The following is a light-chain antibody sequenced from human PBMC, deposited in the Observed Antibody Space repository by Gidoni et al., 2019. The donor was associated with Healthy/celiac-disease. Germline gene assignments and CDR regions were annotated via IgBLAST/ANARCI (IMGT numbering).Light chain of an antibody. CDR1: QSVSSN. CDR3: QQYNNWPPST. V-gene: IGKV3-15*01. J-gene: IGKJ5*01. Sequence: EIVMTQSPATLSVSPGERATLSCRASQSVSSNLAWYQQKPGQAPRLLIYGASPSATGIPARFSGSESGTEFTLTISSLQSEDFAVYYCQQYNNWPPSTFVQGTRLEIK. CDR2: GAS.